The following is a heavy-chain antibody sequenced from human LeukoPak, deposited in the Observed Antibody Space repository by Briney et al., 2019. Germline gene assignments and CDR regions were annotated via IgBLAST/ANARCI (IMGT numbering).Heavy chain of an antibody. CDR1: GGSISSSSYY. V-gene: IGHV4-39*07. D-gene: IGHD5-24*01. CDR3: ARDTRDGLGLDY. J-gene: IGHJ4*02. CDR2: IYYSGST. Sequence: SETLSLTCTVSGGSISSSSYYWGWIRQPPGKGLEWIGSIYYSGSTYYNPSLKSRVTISVDTSKNQFSLKLSSVTAADTAVYYCARDTRDGLGLDYWGQGTLVTVSS.